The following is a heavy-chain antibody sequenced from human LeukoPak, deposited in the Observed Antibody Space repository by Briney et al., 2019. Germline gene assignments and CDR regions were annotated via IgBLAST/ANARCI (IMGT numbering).Heavy chain of an antibody. Sequence: QRWGSLRLSCAASRFTFSNYGMHWVRQAPGKGLEWVAVISYDGSNKYYADSVKGRFTISRDNSKNMLYLQMNSLRAEDTAVYYCASESGPGVTLDYWGQGTLVTVSS. J-gene: IGHJ4*02. CDR1: RFTFSNYG. V-gene: IGHV3-30*03. CDR2: ISYDGSNK. CDR3: ASESGPGVTLDY. D-gene: IGHD4-23*01.